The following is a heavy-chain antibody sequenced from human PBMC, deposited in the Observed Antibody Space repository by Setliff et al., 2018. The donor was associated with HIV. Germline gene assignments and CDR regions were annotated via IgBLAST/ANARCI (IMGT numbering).Heavy chain of an antibody. V-gene: IGHV3-23*01. Sequence: GGSLRLSCAAPGFTFSIHAMSWVRQAPGKGLEWVSAISGSGGNTYYADSVKGRFTVSRDNSKNTLYLQMNSLRAEDTAVYYCAKGSGKITIYYHMDVWGKGTTVT. D-gene: IGHD3-3*01. CDR1: GFTFSIHA. CDR2: ISGSGGNT. J-gene: IGHJ6*03. CDR3: AKGSGKITIYYHMDV.